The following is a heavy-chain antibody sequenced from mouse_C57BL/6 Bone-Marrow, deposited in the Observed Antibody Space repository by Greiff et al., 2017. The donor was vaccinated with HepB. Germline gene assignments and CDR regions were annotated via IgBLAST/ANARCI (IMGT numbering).Heavy chain of an antibody. CDR2: ISSGSSTI. CDR1: GFTFSDYG. CDR3: ARDHYGSRTGFAY. V-gene: IGHV5-17*01. Sequence: DVMLVESGGGLVKPGGSLKLSCAASGFTFSDYGMHWVRQAPEKGLEWVAYISSGSSTIYYADTVKGRFTISRDNAKNTLFLQMTSLRSEDTAMYSCARDHYGSRTGFAYWGQGPLVTVSS. J-gene: IGHJ3*01. D-gene: IGHD1-1*01.